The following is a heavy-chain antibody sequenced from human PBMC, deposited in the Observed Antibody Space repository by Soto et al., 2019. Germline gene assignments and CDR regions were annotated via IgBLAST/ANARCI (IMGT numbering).Heavy chain of an antibody. D-gene: IGHD3-9*01. V-gene: IGHV3-23*01. CDR1: GFTFSNYA. CDR3: AKPYTEILTGYSTSDY. J-gene: IGHJ4*02. Sequence: GGSLSLSCAASGFTFSNYAMSWVRQAPGRGLEWVSAISGSGRTTYYADSVKGRFTISRDNSKNTLSLQVNSLNAEDTALYYSAKPYTEILTGYSTSDYWGQGTLVTVSS. CDR2: ISGSGRTT.